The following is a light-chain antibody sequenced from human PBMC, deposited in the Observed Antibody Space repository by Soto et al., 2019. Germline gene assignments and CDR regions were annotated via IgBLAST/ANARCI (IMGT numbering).Light chain of an antibody. Sequence: DIQMTQSPSSLSTSVGDRVTITCRASQYINNYLNWYQQKPGKAPKLLIFAAYNLQSGVPSRFSGSGSGTDFTLTISSLQPEDFAVYYCQQYGSSLFTFGPGTKVDFK. CDR1: QYINNY. CDR3: QQYGSSLFT. J-gene: IGKJ3*01. CDR2: AAY. V-gene: IGKV1-39*01.